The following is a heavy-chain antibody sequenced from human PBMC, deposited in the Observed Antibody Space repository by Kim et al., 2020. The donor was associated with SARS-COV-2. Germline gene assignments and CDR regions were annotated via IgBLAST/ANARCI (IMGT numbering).Heavy chain of an antibody. D-gene: IGHD3-22*01. CDR2: ISSSSSYT. CDR3: ARESYYDSSAVRRAEYYYYGMDV. Sequence: GGSLRLSCAASGFTFSDYYMSWIRQAPGKGLEWVSYISSSSSYTNYADSVKGRFTISRDNAKNSLYLQMNSLRAEDTAVYYCARESYYDSSAVRRAEYYYYGMDVWGQGTTVTVSS. CDR1: GFTFSDYY. J-gene: IGHJ6*02. V-gene: IGHV3-11*06.